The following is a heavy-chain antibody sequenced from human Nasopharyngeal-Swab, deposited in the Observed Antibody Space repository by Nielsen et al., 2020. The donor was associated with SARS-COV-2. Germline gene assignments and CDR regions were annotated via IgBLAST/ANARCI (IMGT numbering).Heavy chain of an antibody. V-gene: IGHV4-4*07. CDR2: IYISGST. D-gene: IGHD6-13*01. J-gene: IGHJ6*02. CDR3: ARERGSSLGSYYYGMDV. CDR1: GGYISTYY. Sequence: SETLSLTCTVSGGYISTYYWTWIRQPAGKGLERIGRIYISGSTNYNPSLNSRLTMSVDTSKNQFSLKLSSVTAADTAVYYCARERGSSLGSYYYGMDVWGQGTTVTVSS.